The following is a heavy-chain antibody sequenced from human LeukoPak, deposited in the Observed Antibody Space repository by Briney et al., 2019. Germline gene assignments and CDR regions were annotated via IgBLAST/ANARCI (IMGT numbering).Heavy chain of an antibody. CDR2: IYHSGST. CDR1: GGSISSGGYS. V-gene: IGHV4-30-2*01. D-gene: IGHD4-4*01. CDR3: ASTVTACYGMDV. Sequence: SQTLSLTCAVSGGSISSGGYSWSWIRQPPGKGLEWIGYIYHSGSTYYNPSLKSRVTISVDRSKNQFSLKLSSVTAADTAVYYCASTVTACYGMDVWGQGTTVTVSS. J-gene: IGHJ6*02.